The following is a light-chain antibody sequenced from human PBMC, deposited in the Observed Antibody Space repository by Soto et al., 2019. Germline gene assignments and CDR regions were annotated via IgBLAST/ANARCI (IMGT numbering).Light chain of an antibody. CDR1: SFDVGGYNY. Sequence: QSALTQPPSASGSPGQSVTIPCTGTSFDVGGYNYVSWYQQHPGKAPKLLIYEVSKRPSGVPDRFSGSKSGNTASLTVSGLQAEDEADYYCSSYGGNKKVVFGGGTKLTVL. CDR3: SSYGGNKKVV. J-gene: IGLJ2*01. CDR2: EVS. V-gene: IGLV2-8*01.